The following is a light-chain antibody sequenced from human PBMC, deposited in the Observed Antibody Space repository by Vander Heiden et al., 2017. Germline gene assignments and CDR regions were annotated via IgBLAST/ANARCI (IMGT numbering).Light chain of an antibody. Sequence: DIQMTQSPSSLSASVGDRVTITCRPSQSISSYFNWYQQKPGKAPKLLIYAASSLQSGVPSRFSSSGSGTDFTLTISSLQPEDFATYYCQQSYSTLYTFGQGTKLEIK. CDR2: AAS. V-gene: IGKV1-39*01. J-gene: IGKJ2*01. CDR1: QSISSY. CDR3: QQSYSTLYT.